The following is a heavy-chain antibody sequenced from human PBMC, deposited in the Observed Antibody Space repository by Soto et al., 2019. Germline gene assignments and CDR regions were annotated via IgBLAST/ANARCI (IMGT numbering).Heavy chain of an antibody. D-gene: IGHD6-19*01. CDR1: GFTFSSYA. V-gene: IGHV3-30-3*01. CDR3: ARVNGIAVAGITDY. Sequence: PGGSLRLSCAASGFTFSSYAMHWVRQAPGKGLEWVAVISYDGSNKYYADSVKGRFTISRDNSKNTLYLQMNSLRAEDTAVYYCARVNGIAVAGITDYWGQGTLVTVSS. J-gene: IGHJ4*02. CDR2: ISYDGSNK.